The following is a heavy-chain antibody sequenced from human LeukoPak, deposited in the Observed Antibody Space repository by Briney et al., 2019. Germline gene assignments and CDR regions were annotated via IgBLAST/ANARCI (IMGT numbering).Heavy chain of an antibody. CDR3: ARDRKYSYGYCGMDV. Sequence: SSGTLSLTCTVSGGSISSYYWSWIRQPAGKGLEWIGRIYTSGSTNYNPSLKSRVTMSVDTSKNQFSLKLSSVTAADTAVHYCARDRKYSYGYCGMDVWGQGTTVTVSS. CDR1: GGSISSYY. CDR2: IYTSGST. J-gene: IGHJ6*02. V-gene: IGHV4-4*07. D-gene: IGHD5-18*01.